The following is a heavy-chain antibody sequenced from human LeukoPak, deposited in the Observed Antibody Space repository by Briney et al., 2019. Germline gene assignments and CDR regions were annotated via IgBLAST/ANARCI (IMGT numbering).Heavy chain of an antibody. Sequence: ASVKVSCKTSGYSFTSYGITWVRQPPGQGLEWMGWISAYNGNTNYAQKLQGRVTMTTDTSTSTAYMELRSLRSDDTAVYYCAREQSYIGHDYWGQGTLVTVSS. CDR3: AREQSYIGHDY. CDR1: GYSFTSYG. V-gene: IGHV1-18*01. CDR2: ISAYNGNT. J-gene: IGHJ4*02. D-gene: IGHD1-26*01.